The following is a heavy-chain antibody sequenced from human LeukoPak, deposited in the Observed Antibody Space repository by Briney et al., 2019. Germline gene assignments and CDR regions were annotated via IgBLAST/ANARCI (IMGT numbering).Heavy chain of an antibody. D-gene: IGHD3-16*01. V-gene: IGHV4-30-4*08. CDR3: ARLFLGELYFDY. J-gene: IGHJ4*02. CDR1: GGSVSSGDYY. Sequence: SETLFLTCTVSGGSVSSGDYYWSWIRQPPGKGLEWIGYIYYSGSTYYNPSLKSRVTISVDTSKNQFSLKLSSVTAADTAVYYCARLFLGELYFDYWGQGTLVTVSS. CDR2: IYYSGST.